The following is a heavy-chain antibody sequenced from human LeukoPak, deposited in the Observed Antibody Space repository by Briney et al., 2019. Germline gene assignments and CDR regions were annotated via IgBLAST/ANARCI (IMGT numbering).Heavy chain of an antibody. CDR1: GFTFSSYA. D-gene: IGHD5-12*01. Sequence: GGSLRLSCAASGFTFSSYAMHWVRQAPGKGLEWVAVISYDGSNKYYADSVKGRFTISRDNSKNTLYLQMNSLRAEDTAVYYCARDYGGIVATPWQDYWGQGTLVTVSS. CDR2: ISYDGSNK. J-gene: IGHJ4*02. V-gene: IGHV3-30*04. CDR3: ARDYGGIVATPWQDY.